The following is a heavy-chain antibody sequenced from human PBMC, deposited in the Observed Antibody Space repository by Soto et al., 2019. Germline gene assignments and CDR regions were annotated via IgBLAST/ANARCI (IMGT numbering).Heavy chain of an antibody. CDR2: IYYSGST. J-gene: IGHJ3*02. CDR1: GGSISSGGYY. V-gene: IGHV4-31*03. CDR3: AREKEVTIFGVAHGDDAFDI. D-gene: IGHD3-3*01. Sequence: SETLSLTCTVSGGSISSGGYYWSWIRQHPGKGLEWIGYIYYSGSTYYNPSLKSRVTISVDTSKNQFSLKLSSVTAADTAVYYCAREKEVTIFGVAHGDDAFDIWGQGTMVT.